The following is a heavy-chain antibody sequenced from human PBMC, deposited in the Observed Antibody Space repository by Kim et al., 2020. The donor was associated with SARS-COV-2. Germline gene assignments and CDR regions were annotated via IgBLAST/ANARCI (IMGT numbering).Heavy chain of an antibody. CDR1: GGSISSYY. D-gene: IGHD3-10*01. V-gene: IGHV4-59*13. Sequence: SETLSLTCTVSGGSISSYYWSWIRQPPGKGLEWIGYIYYSGSTNYNPSLKSRVTISVDTSRNQFSLKLSSVTAADTAVYYCARATYYYGSMDVWGQGTTVTVSS. J-gene: IGHJ6*02. CDR3: ARATYYYGSMDV. CDR2: IYYSGST.